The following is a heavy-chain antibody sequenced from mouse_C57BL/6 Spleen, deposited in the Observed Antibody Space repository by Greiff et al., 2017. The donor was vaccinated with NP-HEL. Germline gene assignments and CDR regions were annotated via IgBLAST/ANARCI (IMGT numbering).Heavy chain of an antibody. CDR2: IYPGDGDT. J-gene: IGHJ2*01. CDR3: ARRAYGNYAFDY. V-gene: IGHV1-82*01. D-gene: IGHD2-1*01. Sequence: VQLQQSGPELVKPGASVKISCKASGYAFSSSWMNWVKQRPGKGLEWIGRIYPGDGDTNYNGKFKGKATLTADKSSSTAYMQLSSLTSEDSAVYFCARRAYGNYAFDYWGQGTTLTVSS. CDR1: GYAFSSSW.